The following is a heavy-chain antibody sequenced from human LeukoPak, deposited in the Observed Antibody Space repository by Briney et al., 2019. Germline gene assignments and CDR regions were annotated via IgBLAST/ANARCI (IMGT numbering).Heavy chain of an antibody. V-gene: IGHV3-21*01. CDR1: GFTSSSYS. Sequence: PGGSLRLSCAASGFTSSSYSMNWVRQAPGKGLEWVSSISSSSSYIYYADSVKGRFTISRDNAKNSLYLQMNSLRAEDTAVYYCARFPVRVPNYMDVWGKGTTVTVSS. CDR2: ISSSSSYI. D-gene: IGHD4-17*01. J-gene: IGHJ6*03. CDR3: ARFPVRVPNYMDV.